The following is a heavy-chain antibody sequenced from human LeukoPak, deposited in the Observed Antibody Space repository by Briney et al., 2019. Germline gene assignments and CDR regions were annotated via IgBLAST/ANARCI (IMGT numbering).Heavy chain of an antibody. Sequence: ASVKVSCKASGGTFSSYAISWVRQAPGQGLEWMGGIIPIFGTANYAQKFQGRVTITADESTSTAYMELSSLRSEDTAVYYCARLLRYDSSGYYYHAFDIWGQGTMVTVSS. CDR1: GGTFSSYA. V-gene: IGHV1-69*13. CDR2: IIPIFGTA. D-gene: IGHD3-22*01. CDR3: ARLLRYDSSGYYYHAFDI. J-gene: IGHJ3*02.